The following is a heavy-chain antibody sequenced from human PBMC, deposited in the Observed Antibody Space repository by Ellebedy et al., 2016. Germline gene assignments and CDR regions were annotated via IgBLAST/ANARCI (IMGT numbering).Heavy chain of an antibody. CDR2: ISGSGGST. Sequence: GGSLRLSXAASGFTFSSYAMSWVRQAPGQGLEWVSAISGSGGSTYYADSVKGRFTISRDNSKNTLYLQMNSLRAEDTAVYYCAKDLPLLWFGELGVNYWGQGTLVTVSS. J-gene: IGHJ4*02. CDR1: GFTFSSYA. CDR3: AKDLPLLWFGELGVNY. D-gene: IGHD3-10*01. V-gene: IGHV3-23*01.